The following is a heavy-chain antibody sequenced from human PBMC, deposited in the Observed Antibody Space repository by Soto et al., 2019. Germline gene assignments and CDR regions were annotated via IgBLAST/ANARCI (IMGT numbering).Heavy chain of an antibody. D-gene: IGHD2-21*02. CDR2: ISYDGSNK. V-gene: IGHV3-30*18. CDR1: GFTFSSYG. CDR3: AKSKHIVVVTAMVPVDY. J-gene: IGHJ4*02. Sequence: SLRLSCAASGFTFSSYGMHWVRQAPGKGLEWVAVISYDGSNKYYADSVKGRFTISRDNSKNTLYLQMNSLRAEDTAVYYCAKSKHIVVVTAMVPVDYWGQGTLVTVSS.